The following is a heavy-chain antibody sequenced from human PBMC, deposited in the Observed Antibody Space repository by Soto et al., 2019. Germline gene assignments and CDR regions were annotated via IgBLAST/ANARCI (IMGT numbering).Heavy chain of an antibody. J-gene: IGHJ6*02. Sequence: GGSLRLSCAASGFTFSSYGMHWVRQAPGKGLEWVAVISYDGSNKYYADSVKGRFTISRDNSKNTLYLQMNSLRAEDTAVYYCAKDLAPYDFWSGPYYYYYGMDVWGQGTTVTVSS. CDR1: GFTFSSYG. V-gene: IGHV3-30*18. CDR3: AKDLAPYDFWSGPYYYYYGMDV. D-gene: IGHD3-3*01. CDR2: ISYDGSNK.